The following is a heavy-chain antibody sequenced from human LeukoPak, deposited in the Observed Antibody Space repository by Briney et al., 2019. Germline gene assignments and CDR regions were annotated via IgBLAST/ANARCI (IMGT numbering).Heavy chain of an antibody. J-gene: IGHJ5*02. V-gene: IGHV1-18*01. CDR3: ARADIAAAGTARRNWFDP. Sequence: GASVKVSCKASGYTLTSYGISWVRQAPGQGLEWMGWISAYNGNTNYAQKLQGRVTMTTDTSTSTAYIELRSLRSDDTAVYYCARADIAAAGTARRNWFDPWGQGTLVTVSS. D-gene: IGHD6-13*01. CDR2: ISAYNGNT. CDR1: GYTLTSYG.